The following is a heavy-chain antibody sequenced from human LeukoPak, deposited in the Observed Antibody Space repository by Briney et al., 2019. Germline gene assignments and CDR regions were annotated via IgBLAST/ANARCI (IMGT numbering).Heavy chain of an antibody. V-gene: IGHV3-21*01. J-gene: IGHJ5*02. D-gene: IGHD2-2*01. CDR1: GFTFSSYS. CDR2: ISSSSSYI. CDR3: ARDRPYCSSTSCA. Sequence: GGSLRLSCAASGFTFSSYSMNWVRQAPGKGLEWVSSISSSSSYIYYADSVKGRFTIPRDNAKNSLYLQMNSLRAEDTAVYYCARDRPYCSSTSCAWGQGTLVTVSS.